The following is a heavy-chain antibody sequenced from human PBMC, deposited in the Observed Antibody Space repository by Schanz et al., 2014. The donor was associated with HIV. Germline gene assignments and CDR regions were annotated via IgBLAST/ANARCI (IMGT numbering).Heavy chain of an antibody. J-gene: IGHJ4*02. V-gene: IGHV3-33*08. D-gene: IGHD2-15*01. CDR1: GFTFRDYA. Sequence: VQLLESGGGLVQPGGSLRLSCVTSGFTFRDYAMSWVRQAPGKGLEWVAVIWYDGSNKYYADSAKGRFTISRDDSKNTLYLQMTSLRAEDTAVYYCARGGIWEWDQPDFDYWGQGTLVTVSS. CDR3: ARGGIWEWDQPDFDY. CDR2: IWYDGSNK.